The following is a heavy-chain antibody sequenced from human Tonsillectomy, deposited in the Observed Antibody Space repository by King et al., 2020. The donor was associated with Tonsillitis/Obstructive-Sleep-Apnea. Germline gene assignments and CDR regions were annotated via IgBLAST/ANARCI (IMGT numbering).Heavy chain of an antibody. CDR3: ARPSRQLVRWDWFDP. J-gene: IGHJ5*02. CDR2: IYYSGST. V-gene: IGHV4-39*01. Sequence: LQLQESGPGLVKPSETLSLTCNVSGGSISSSRYYWGWIRQPPGKGLEWIGSIYYSGSTYYNPSLKSRVTMSVDTSKNQFSLKLTSVTAADTAVYYCARPSRQLVRWDWFDPWGQGTLVTVSS. D-gene: IGHD6-13*01. CDR1: GGSISSSRYY.